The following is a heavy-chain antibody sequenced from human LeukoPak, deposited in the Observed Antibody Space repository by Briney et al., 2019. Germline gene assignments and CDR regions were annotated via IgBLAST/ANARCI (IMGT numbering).Heavy chain of an antibody. Sequence: GGSLRLSCAASGFTFSSYAMHWVRQAPGKGLEWVAVISYDGSNKYYADSVKGRFTISRDNSKNTLYLQMNSLRAEDTAVYYCARDALCLPPIWGQGTLVTVSS. CDR1: GFTFSSYA. J-gene: IGHJ4*02. CDR3: ARDALCLPPI. V-gene: IGHV3-30*04. CDR2: ISYDGSNK. D-gene: IGHD2-21*01.